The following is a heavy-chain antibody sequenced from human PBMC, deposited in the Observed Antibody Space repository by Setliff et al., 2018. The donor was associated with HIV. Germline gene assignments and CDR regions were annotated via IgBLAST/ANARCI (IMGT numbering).Heavy chain of an antibody. Sequence: SETLSLTCAGYGGSFNGYYWSWIRQPPGKGLEWVGEVNHSGSTNYNPSLKSRVTIAVDTSKNQFSLKLSSVTAADTAVYYCARGRDDYNYDPFDTWGQGTMVTVSS. J-gene: IGHJ3*02. CDR1: GGSFNGYY. D-gene: IGHD4-4*01. CDR2: VNHSGST. CDR3: ARGRDDYNYDPFDT. V-gene: IGHV4-34*01.